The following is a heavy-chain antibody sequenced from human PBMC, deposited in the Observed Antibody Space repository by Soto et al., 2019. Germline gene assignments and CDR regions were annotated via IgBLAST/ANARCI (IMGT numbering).Heavy chain of an antibody. D-gene: IGHD1-7*01. J-gene: IGHJ5*02. CDR2: VNPHSGKT. CDR3: ARAEAWNFIYWFDP. Sequence: QAQLVQSGAEVKKPGASVKVSCKASGYTFITYDINWVRQAPGQGLEWMGWVNPHSGKTEFAQKFQGRLTMTTNTAIHTAYMELSNLRSEDTAMYYCARAEAWNFIYWFDPWGRGTLVTVAS. V-gene: IGHV1-8*01. CDR1: GYTFITYD.